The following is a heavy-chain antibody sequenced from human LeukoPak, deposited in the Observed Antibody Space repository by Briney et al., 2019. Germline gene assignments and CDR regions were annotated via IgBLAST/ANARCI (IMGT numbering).Heavy chain of an antibody. J-gene: IGHJ4*02. CDR2: ISYDGSNK. CDR1: GFTFSSYG. D-gene: IGHD3-10*01. CDR3: AKDRRGFGESFLDY. V-gene: IGHV3-30*18. Sequence: GRSLRLSCAASGFTFSSYGMHWVRQAPGKGLEWVAVISYDGSNKYYADSVKGRFTISRDNSKNTLYLQMNSLRAEDTAVYYCAKDRRGFGESFLDYRGQGTLVTVSS.